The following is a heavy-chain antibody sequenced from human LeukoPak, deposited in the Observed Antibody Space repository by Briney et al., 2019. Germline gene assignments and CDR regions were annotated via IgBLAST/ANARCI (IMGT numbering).Heavy chain of an antibody. CDR2: IIPIFGTA. CDR1: GGTFSSYA. Sequence: ASVKVSCKASGGTFSSYAISWVRQAPGQGLEWMGGIIPIFGTANYAQKFQGRVTITADESTSTAYMELSSLRSEDTAVYYCASSSSWYDSGYYWGQGTLVTVSS. D-gene: IGHD6-13*01. J-gene: IGHJ4*02. V-gene: IGHV1-69*13. CDR3: ASSSSWYDSGYY.